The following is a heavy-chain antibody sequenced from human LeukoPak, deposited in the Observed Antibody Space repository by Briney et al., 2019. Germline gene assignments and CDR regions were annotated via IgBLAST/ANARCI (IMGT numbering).Heavy chain of an antibody. CDR3: ARGNKQRWLQSFDY. CDR1: GYTFTSYG. CDR2: ISAYNGYT. V-gene: IGHV1-18*01. J-gene: IGHJ4*02. Sequence: AASVKVSCKASGYTFTSYGISWVRQAPRQGLEWMGWISAYNGYTNYAQKLQGRVTMTTDTSTSTAYMELRSLRSDDTAVYYCARGNKQRWLQSFDYWGQGTLVTVSS. D-gene: IGHD5-24*01.